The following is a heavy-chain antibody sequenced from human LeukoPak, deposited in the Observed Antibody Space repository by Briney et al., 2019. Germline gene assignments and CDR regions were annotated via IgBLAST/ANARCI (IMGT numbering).Heavy chain of an antibody. V-gene: IGHV1-24*01. Sequence: ASVKVSCTVSGYTLTELSMHWVRQAPGKGLEWMGGFDPEDGGTIYAQKFQGRVTMTEDTSTDTAYMELSSLRSEDTAVYYCATGVERDGYNPLSLHYWGQGTLVTVSS. CDR2: FDPEDGGT. CDR3: ATGVERDGYNPLSLHY. CDR1: GYTLTELS. J-gene: IGHJ4*02. D-gene: IGHD5-24*01.